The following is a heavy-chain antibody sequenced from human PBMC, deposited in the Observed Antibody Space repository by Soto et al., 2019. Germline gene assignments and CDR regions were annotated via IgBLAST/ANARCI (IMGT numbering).Heavy chain of an antibody. J-gene: IGHJ5*02. CDR1: QGYIISSSDY. CDR3: ARQPIVVVPAAQNWFDP. V-gene: IGHV4-39*01. CDR2: IYYSGST. D-gene: IGHD2-2*01. Sequence: SEPLCHTCTASQGYIISSSDYWSWIRQPPGKVVEWIGSIYYSGSTYYNPSLKSRVTISVETSKNQFSLKLSSVTAADTAVYYCARQPIVVVPAAQNWFDPWGQGTLVTVSS.